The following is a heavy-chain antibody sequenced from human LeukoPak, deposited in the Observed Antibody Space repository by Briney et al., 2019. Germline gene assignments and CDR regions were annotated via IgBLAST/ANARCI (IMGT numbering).Heavy chain of an antibody. J-gene: IGHJ6*02. CDR1: GVSISSGGYY. CDR3: ARVPPRGGTIFGRGHYGMDV. CDR2: IYYSGST. Sequence: PSETLSLTCTVSGVSISSGGYYWSWIRQHPGKGLEWIGYIYYSGSTYYNPSLKSRVTISVDTSKNQFSLKLSSVTAADTAVYYCARVPPRGGTIFGRGHYGMDVWGQGTTVTVSS. V-gene: IGHV4-31*03. D-gene: IGHD3-3*01.